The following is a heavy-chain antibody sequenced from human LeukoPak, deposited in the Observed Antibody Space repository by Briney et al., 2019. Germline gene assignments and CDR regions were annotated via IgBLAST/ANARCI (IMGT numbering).Heavy chain of an antibody. CDR3: ARLVVVAATCWFDP. Sequence: HGESLKISCKGSGSTFTSYWIGWVRQLPGKGLEWMGIIYPGDSDTRYSPSFQGQVTISADKSISTAYLQWSSLKASDTAMYYCARLVVVAATCWFDPWGQGTLVTVSS. D-gene: IGHD2-15*01. V-gene: IGHV5-51*01. CDR1: GSTFTSYW. CDR2: IYPGDSDT. J-gene: IGHJ5*02.